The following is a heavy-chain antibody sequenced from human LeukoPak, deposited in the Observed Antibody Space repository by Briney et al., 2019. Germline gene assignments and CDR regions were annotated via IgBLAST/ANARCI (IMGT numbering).Heavy chain of an antibody. CDR2: ISSSSSYI. V-gene: IGHV3-21*01. Sequence: GGSLRLSCAASGFTFSSYSMNWVRQAPGKGLEWVSSISSSSSYIYYADSVRGRFTISRDNAKNSLYLQMNSLRAEDTAVYYCAKGGRSGWTSALDYWGQGTLVTVSS. D-gene: IGHD6-19*01. J-gene: IGHJ4*02. CDR1: GFTFSSYS. CDR3: AKGGRSGWTSALDY.